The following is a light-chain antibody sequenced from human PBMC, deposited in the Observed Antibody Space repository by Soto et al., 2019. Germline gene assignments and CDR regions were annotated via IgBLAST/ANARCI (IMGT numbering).Light chain of an antibody. J-gene: IGKJ4*01. CDR2: DAS. V-gene: IGKV1-33*01. CDR3: QQRDTLLT. CDR1: QDISIY. Sequence: DIQMTQSPSSLSASVGDRVTITCQASQDISIYLNWYKQRPGKAPEVLIYDASNLERGVPSRFRGSGSGTDFTLTITGLRPEDFATYYCQQRDTLLTFGGGTTVEL.